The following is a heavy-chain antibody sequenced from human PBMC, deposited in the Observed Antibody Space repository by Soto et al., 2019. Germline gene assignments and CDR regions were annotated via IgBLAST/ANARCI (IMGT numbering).Heavy chain of an antibody. J-gene: IGHJ2*01. D-gene: IGHD5-12*01. Sequence: QVQLVQSGAEVREPGSSVKVSCKVSGDTFNKYTINWVRQAPGQGLEWMAGIIPIYGTANYALKFHDRIKVTAEESTATAYMELNSLTSEDTAIYYCARDGHGYNYWYFDLWGRGTLITVSS. CDR2: IIPIYGTA. CDR1: GDTFNKYT. V-gene: IGHV1-69*01. CDR3: ARDGHGYNYWYFDL.